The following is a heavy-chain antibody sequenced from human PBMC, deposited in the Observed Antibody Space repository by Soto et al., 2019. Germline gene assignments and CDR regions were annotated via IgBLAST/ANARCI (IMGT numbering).Heavy chain of an antibody. CDR2: IYYSGST. CDR1: GGSISSSSYY. J-gene: IGHJ5*02. D-gene: IGHD6-19*01. V-gene: IGHV4-39*01. Sequence: QLQLRESGPGLVKPSETLSLTCTVSGGSISSSSYYWGWIRQPPGKGLEWIGSIYYSGSTYYNPSLKSRVTISVDTSKNQFSLKLSSVTAADTAVYYCVPGSGWYWFDPWGQGTLVTVSS. CDR3: VPGSGWYWFDP.